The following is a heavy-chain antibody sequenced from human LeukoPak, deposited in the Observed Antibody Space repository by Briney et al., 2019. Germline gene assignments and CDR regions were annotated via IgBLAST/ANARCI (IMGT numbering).Heavy chain of an antibody. Sequence: GGSLRLSCAASGFTFSSYSMNWVRQAPGKGLEWVSSISSSSSYIYYADSVKGRFTISRDNAKNSLYLQMNSLRAEDTAVYYCASPVKQWLTPFDYWGQGILVTVSS. D-gene: IGHD6-19*01. J-gene: IGHJ4*02. V-gene: IGHV3-21*01. CDR2: ISSSSSYI. CDR3: ASPVKQWLTPFDY. CDR1: GFTFSSYS.